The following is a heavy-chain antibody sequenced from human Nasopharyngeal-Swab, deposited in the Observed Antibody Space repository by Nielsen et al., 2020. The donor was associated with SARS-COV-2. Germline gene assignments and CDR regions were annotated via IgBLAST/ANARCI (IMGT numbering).Heavy chain of an antibody. CDR2: ISASGGST. J-gene: IGHJ6*02. CDR3: APELVVAAGGSYYYDGMDV. Sequence: GESPKIPCAASVSSFSRFAMNWGRQAPGKGLEWVSGISASGGSTDQADSVKGRFTISRDNSKTTLYLQMNSLRAEDTAVYYCAPELVVAAGGSYYYDGMDVWGQGTTVTVSS. V-gene: IGHV3-23*01. CDR1: VSSFSRFA. D-gene: IGHD2-15*01.